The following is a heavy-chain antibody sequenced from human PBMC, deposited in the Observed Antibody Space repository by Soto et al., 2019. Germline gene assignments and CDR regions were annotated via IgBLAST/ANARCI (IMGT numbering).Heavy chain of an antibody. CDR1: GYTFTSYG. V-gene: IGHV1-18*01. Sequence: QVQLVQSGAEVKKPGASVKVSCKASGYTFTSYGISWVRQAPGQGLEWMGWISAYNGNTNYAQKLQGRVTMTTDTTTRTVYMELRRLRSDDTAVYYCARDGGGPARFDPWGQGTLVTVSS. J-gene: IGHJ5*02. D-gene: IGHD2-15*01. CDR3: ARDGGGPARFDP. CDR2: ISAYNGNT.